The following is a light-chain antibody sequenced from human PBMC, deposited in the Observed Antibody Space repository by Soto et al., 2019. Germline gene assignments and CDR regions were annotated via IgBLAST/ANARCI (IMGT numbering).Light chain of an antibody. CDR3: QQYNNWPPFT. CDR2: GAS. CDR1: QSVNSN. Sequence: EIVMTQSPATLSVSPGERATLSCRARQSVNSNLAWYQQKPGQAPRLLIYGASTRATGIPARFSGSGSGTEFTLTISSLQSEDFAVYYCQQYNNWPPFTFGPGTKVDIK. V-gene: IGKV3-15*01. J-gene: IGKJ3*01.